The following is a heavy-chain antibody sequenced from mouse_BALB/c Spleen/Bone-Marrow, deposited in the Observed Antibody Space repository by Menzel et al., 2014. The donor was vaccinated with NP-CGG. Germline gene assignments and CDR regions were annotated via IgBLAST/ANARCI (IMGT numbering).Heavy chain of an antibody. CDR1: GYSFTGYF. J-gene: IGHJ2*02. Sequence: VQLQQSGPELVKPGASVKISCKASGYSFTGYFMNWVMPSHGKSLEWIGRINPYNGDTFYNQKFKGKAILTVDKSSSTAHMELRSLASEDSAVYYCARGDYRFDEGYFDCWGQGTSLTVSS. CDR3: ARGDYRFDEGYFDC. V-gene: IGHV1-20*02. D-gene: IGHD2-14*01. CDR2: INPYNGDT.